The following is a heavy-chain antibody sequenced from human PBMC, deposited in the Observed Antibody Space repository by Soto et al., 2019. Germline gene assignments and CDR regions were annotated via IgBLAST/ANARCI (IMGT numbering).Heavy chain of an antibody. CDR3: ARGKGYDILTGYSPTAGIIDY. J-gene: IGHJ4*02. CDR2: INPSGGST. CDR1: GYTFTSYY. D-gene: IGHD3-9*01. Sequence: ASVKVSCKASGYTFTSYYMHWVRQAPGQGLEWMGIINPSGGSTSYAQKFQGRVTMTRDTSTSTVYMELSRLRSDDTAVYYCARGKGYDILTGYSPTAGIIDYWGQGTLVTVSS. V-gene: IGHV1-46*01.